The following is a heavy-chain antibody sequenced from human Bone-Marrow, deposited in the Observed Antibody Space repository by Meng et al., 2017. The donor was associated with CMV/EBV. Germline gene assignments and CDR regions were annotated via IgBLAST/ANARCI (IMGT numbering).Heavy chain of an antibody. CDR1: GGSISSSNW. CDR2: IFHSGST. D-gene: IGHD3-10*01. J-gene: IGHJ6*02. CDR3: TRVMPYYYGMDV. V-gene: IGHV4-4*02. Sequence: SETLSLTCEVSGGSISSSNWWSWVRQPPGKELEWIGEIFHSGSTNYNPSLKNRVTIFVDKSKRHFSLNLTSVSAADTAVYYCTRVMPYYYGMDVWGQGTTVTVSS.